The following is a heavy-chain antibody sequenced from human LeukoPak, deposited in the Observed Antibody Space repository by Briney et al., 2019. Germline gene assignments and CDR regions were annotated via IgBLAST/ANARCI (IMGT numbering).Heavy chain of an antibody. CDR2: ISYDGSNK. V-gene: IGHV3-30*18. CDR3: AKDSGWYTYYYYYMDV. J-gene: IGHJ6*03. CDR1: GFTFGSYE. D-gene: IGHD2-15*01. Sequence: QSGGSLRLSWAASGFTFGSYEMNWVRQAPGKGLEWVAVISYDGSNKYYADSGKGRFTISRDNSKNTLYLQMNSLRAEDTAVYYCAKDSGWYTYYYYYMDVWGKGTTVTVSS.